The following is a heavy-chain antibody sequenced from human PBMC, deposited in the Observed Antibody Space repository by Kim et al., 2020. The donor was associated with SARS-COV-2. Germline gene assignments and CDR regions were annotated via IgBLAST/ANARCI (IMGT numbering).Heavy chain of an antibody. D-gene: IGHD3-10*01. Sequence: SETLSLTYTVSGDSITNDRYFWGWIRQPPGRGLEWIGNVFYTGDIYAKPSLMGRLTISVDTSRTQFSLELRSVTAADAAVYFCARIKRFADYVDSWGQGTLVTVSS. J-gene: IGHJ4*02. V-gene: IGHV4-39*01. CDR3: ARIKRFADYVDS. CDR2: VFYTGDI. CDR1: GDSITNDRYF.